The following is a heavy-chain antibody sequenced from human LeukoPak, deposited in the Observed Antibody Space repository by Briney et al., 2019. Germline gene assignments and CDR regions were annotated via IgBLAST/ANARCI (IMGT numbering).Heavy chain of an antibody. CDR3: ARGTYYYGSGSPETGY. CDR1: GFTFSGYW. J-gene: IGHJ4*02. CDR2: IKQDGSEK. V-gene: IGHV3-7*03. D-gene: IGHD3-10*01. Sequence: GGSLRLSCVASGFTFSGYWMSWVRQAPGKGLEWMANIKQDGSEKYYVDSVKGRFTISRDNAKNSLYLQMNSLRAEDTAVYYCARGTYYYGSGSPETGYWGQGTLVTISS.